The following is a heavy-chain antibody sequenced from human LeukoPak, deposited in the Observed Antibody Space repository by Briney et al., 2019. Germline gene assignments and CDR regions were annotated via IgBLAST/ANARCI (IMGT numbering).Heavy chain of an antibody. CDR3: ARAGLGRYFDWFGAFDI. D-gene: IGHD3-9*01. Sequence: SETLSLTCAVSGGSISSGGYSWSWIRQPPGKGLEWIGYIYHSGSTYYNPSLKSRVTISVDRSKNQFSLKLSSVTAADTAVYYCARAGLGRYFDWFGAFDIWGQGTMVTVSS. CDR1: GGSISSGGYS. J-gene: IGHJ3*02. V-gene: IGHV4-30-2*01. CDR2: IYHSGST.